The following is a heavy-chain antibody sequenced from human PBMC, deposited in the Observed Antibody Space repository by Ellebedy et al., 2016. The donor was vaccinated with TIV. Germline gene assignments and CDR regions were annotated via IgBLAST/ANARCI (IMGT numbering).Heavy chain of an antibody. V-gene: IGHV3-23*01. CDR2: ISNTGSRT. CDR3: AQRGADY. J-gene: IGHJ4*02. Sequence: GESLKISCAASGFTFSTCAMSWVRQAPGKGLEWVSTISNTGSRTYYADSVKGRFTISRDNSKNTVDLQMKSLRAEDTAVYYCAQRGADYWGQGTPVTVSS. CDR1: GFTFSTCA. D-gene: IGHD3-16*01.